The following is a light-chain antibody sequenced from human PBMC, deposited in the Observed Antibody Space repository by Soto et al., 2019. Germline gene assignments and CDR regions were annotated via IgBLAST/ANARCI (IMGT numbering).Light chain of an antibody. CDR2: DAS. Sequence: EIVLTQSPGTLSLSPGERATLSCRASQSVGNNNLAWYQQKPGQAPRFLIYDASSRATGIPDRFSGSGSGTDFTLTIGRLEPEDFAVYYCQQYGSTPLTFGGGTKVDIK. CDR1: QSVGNNN. J-gene: IGKJ4*01. V-gene: IGKV3-20*01. CDR3: QQYGSTPLT.